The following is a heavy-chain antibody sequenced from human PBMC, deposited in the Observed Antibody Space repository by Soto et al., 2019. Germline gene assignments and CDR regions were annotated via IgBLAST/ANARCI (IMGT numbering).Heavy chain of an antibody. Sequence: PGESLKISCKGSGYNFITDWISWVRQMPGKGLEWMGRIDPTDSYTKYSPSFEGHVTISADKSISTAYLQWSSLKASDSAVYYCARLSRASFALDVWCQGTTVTVSS. J-gene: IGHJ6*02. D-gene: IGHD3-16*01. V-gene: IGHV5-10-1*01. CDR2: IDPTDSYT. CDR3: ARLSRASFALDV. CDR1: GYNFITDW.